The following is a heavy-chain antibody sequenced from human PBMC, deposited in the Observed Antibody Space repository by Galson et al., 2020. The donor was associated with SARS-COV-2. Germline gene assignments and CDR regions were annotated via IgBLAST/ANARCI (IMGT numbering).Heavy chain of an antibody. J-gene: IGHJ4*02. CDR3: ARQILTGYYSFYYFDY. Sequence: SETLSLTCTVSGGSISSSSYYWGWIRQPPGEGQEWIGSIYYSESNYYNPSLTSRVTMSVDTSKNQFPLKLSSVTAADTAVYYCARQILTGYYSFYYFDYWGQGTLVTVSS. V-gene: IGHV4-39*01. CDR2: IYYSESN. D-gene: IGHD3-9*01. CDR1: GGSISSSSYY.